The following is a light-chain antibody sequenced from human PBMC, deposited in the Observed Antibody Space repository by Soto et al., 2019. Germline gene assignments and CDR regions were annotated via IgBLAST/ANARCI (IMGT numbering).Light chain of an antibody. V-gene: IGLV1-44*01. CDR2: SNN. CDR1: SSNIGSNT. J-gene: IGLJ1*01. CDR3: QSYDSSLSGSV. Sequence: QSVLTQPPSASGTPGQRVTISCSGSSSNIGSNTVNWYQQLPGTAPKLLIYSNNQRPSGVPDRFSGSKSGTSASLAISGFHSEDEADYYCQSYDSSLSGSVFGTGTKVTVL.